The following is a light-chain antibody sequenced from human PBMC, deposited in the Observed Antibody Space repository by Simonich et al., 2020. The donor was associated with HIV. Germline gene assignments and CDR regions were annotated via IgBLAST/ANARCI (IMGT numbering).Light chain of an antibody. CDR2: KVS. CDR1: QSLVHSDGNTY. CDR3: MQGTHWPRT. Sequence: DVVMTQSPLSLPVTLGQPASISCRSSQSLVHSDGNTYLNWFQQRPGQSPRRLIYKVSNRDSGVPERFSGSGSGTDFTLKISRVEAEDVGVYSCMQGTHWPRTFGQGTKVEIK. J-gene: IGKJ1*01. V-gene: IGKV2-30*02.